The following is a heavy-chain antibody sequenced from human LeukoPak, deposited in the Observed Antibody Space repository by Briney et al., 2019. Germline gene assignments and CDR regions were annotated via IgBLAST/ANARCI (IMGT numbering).Heavy chain of an antibody. CDR2: ISYDGSNK. V-gene: IGHV3-30*18. Sequence: PGRSLRLSCAASGFTSSSYGMHWVRQAPGKGLEWVAVISYDGSNKYYADSVKGRFTISRDNSKNTLYLQMNSLRAEDTAVYYCAKAGSWYGRVIDYWGQGTLVTVSS. J-gene: IGHJ4*02. CDR1: GFTSSSYG. D-gene: IGHD6-13*01. CDR3: AKAGSWYGRVIDY.